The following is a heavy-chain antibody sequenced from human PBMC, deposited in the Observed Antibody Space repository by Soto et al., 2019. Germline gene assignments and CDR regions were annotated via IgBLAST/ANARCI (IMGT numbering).Heavy chain of an antibody. D-gene: IGHD6-6*01. CDR1: GYTFTSSG. CDR3: ARDRFEYSSSWVSYYGMDV. V-gene: IGHV1-18*01. CDR2: ISAYNGNT. J-gene: IGHJ6*02. Sequence: ASVKVSCKASGYTFTSSGISWVRQAPGQGLEWMGWISAYNGNTNYAQKLQGRVTMTTDTSTSTAYMELRSLRSDDTAVYYCARDRFEYSSSWVSYYGMDVWGQGTTVTVSS.